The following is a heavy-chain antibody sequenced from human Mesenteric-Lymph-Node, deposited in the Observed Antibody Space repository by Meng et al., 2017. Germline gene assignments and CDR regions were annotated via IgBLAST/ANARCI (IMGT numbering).Heavy chain of an antibody. D-gene: IGHD4-17*01. CDR2: IYYSGST. CDR3: ARVSDYGDIDY. Sequence: QLQLQESGPGLVEPSQTLSLNCSCSGGSISSNGYDWNWLRLHPGKGLEWIGYIYYSGSTYYNPSLKSRVTISVDTSKNKFSMKLSSVTAADTAVYYCARVSDYGDIDYWGQGTLVTVSS. V-gene: IGHV4-30-4*08. CDR1: GGSISSNGYD. J-gene: IGHJ4*02.